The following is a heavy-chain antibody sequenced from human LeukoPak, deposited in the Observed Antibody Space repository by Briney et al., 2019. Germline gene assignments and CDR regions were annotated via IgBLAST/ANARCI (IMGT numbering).Heavy chain of an antibody. Sequence: NPSETLPLTCTVSGGSISSGGYYWSWIRQHPGKGLEWIGYIYYSGSTYYNPSLKSRVTISVDTSKNQFSLKLSSVTAADTAVYYCARMPTSDWFDPWGQGTLVTVSS. D-gene: IGHD2-2*01. CDR2: IYYSGST. CDR3: ARMPTSDWFDP. CDR1: GGSISSGGYY. J-gene: IGHJ5*02. V-gene: IGHV4-31*03.